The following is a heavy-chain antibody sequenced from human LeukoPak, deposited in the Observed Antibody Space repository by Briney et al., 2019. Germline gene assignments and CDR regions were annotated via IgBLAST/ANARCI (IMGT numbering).Heavy chain of an antibody. Sequence: PSETLSLTCTVSGDSISNYYWSWIRQSPGKGLERIGYIYYSGSTNYNPSLKSRVTISVDTSKNQFSPKLSSVTAADTAVYYCARETCSGGSCFQFDFWGQGTLVTVSS. CDR3: ARETCSGGSCFQFDF. V-gene: IGHV4-59*01. D-gene: IGHD2-15*01. CDR1: GDSISNYY. CDR2: IYYSGST. J-gene: IGHJ4*02.